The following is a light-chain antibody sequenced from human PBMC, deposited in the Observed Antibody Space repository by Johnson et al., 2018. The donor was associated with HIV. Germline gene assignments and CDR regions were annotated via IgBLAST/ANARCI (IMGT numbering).Light chain of an antibody. J-gene: IGLJ1*01. Sequence: QSVLTQPPSVSAAPGQKVNISCSGSSSNIGNNYVSWYQQLPGTAPKVLIYDNHKRPSGIPDRVSGSQSGPSATLGITGLQTGDEADYYCGTWDSSLSVYVFGTGTKVTVL. CDR3: GTWDSSLSVYV. CDR2: DNH. V-gene: IGLV1-51*01. CDR1: SSNIGNNY.